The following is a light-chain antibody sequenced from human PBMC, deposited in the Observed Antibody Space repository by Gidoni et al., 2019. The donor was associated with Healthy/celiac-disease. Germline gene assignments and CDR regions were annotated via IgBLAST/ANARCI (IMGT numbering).Light chain of an antibody. V-gene: IGKV3-20*01. CDR1: QSVSSSY. J-gene: IGKJ2*04. CDR2: GAS. Sequence: DIVLTQSPGTLSLSPGERATLSARASQSVSSSYLAWYQQKPGQAPRLRIYGASSRATGIPDRFSGSGSGTDFTLTISRLEPEDFAVYYCQQYGSSLMCSFGQGTKLEIK. CDR3: QQYGSSLMCS.